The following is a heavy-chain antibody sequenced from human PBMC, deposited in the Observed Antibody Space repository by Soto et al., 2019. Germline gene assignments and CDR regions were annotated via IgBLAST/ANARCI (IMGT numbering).Heavy chain of an antibody. D-gene: IGHD3-3*01. V-gene: IGHV4-59*01. J-gene: IGHJ3*01. CDR3: ARLYPFYDFSTGSQMFAFDV. Sequence: SETLSLTCTVSGDSISSSYWSWIRQSPGKGLEWIGYIYYSGSTNYNPSPKSRVTISINTSKKQFSLKLTSVTAADTAVFYCARLYPFYDFSTGSQMFAFDVWGQGTVVTVSS. CDR1: GDSISSSY. CDR2: IYYSGST.